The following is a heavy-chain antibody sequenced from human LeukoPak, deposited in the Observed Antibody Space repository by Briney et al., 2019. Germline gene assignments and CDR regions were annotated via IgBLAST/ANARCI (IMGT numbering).Heavy chain of an antibody. V-gene: IGHV3-7*01. Sequence: PGGSLRLSCAASGFTFSSYWMTWVRQAPGKGLEWVANIKQDASERYYVDSVKGRFTISRDNAKNSLYPQMNSLRAEDTAVYYCATPTAGTWHFDYWGQGTLVTVSS. CDR1: GFTFSSYW. D-gene: IGHD1-1*01. J-gene: IGHJ4*02. CDR2: IKQDASER. CDR3: ATPTAGTWHFDY.